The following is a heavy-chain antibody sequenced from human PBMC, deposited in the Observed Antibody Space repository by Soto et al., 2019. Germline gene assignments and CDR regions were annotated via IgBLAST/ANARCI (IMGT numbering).Heavy chain of an antibody. V-gene: IGHV1-58*01. J-gene: IGHJ5*02. D-gene: IGHD5-12*01. CDR1: GLNPLRVA. CDR2: VVVGSGNV. CDR3: SANNCRSPGCGS. Sequence: SVTVSCPAEGLNPLRVAVQWVRQTRGQRLEWIGSVVVGSGNVNYAPKFQGRVTIISHKSTTVAYMVLFSPTSEHTAVHYCSANNCRSPGCGSWGQGTLVTVSS.